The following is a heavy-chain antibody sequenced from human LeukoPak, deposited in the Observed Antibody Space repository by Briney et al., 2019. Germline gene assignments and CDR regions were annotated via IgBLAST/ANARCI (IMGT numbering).Heavy chain of an antibody. V-gene: IGHV1-2*02. J-gene: IGHJ4*02. CDR1: GYTFTAYE. D-gene: IGHD1-1*01. Sequence: ASVKVSWKASGYTFTAYEMHWVRQAPGQGLEYVGWINPKNGGTNSAQNFQGRVTMTWDTSVSTVYMELSRLRSDDTAVYYCAREEDCGTARCSNDHWGQGTLVTVSS. CDR3: AREEDCGTARCSNDH. CDR2: INPKNGGT.